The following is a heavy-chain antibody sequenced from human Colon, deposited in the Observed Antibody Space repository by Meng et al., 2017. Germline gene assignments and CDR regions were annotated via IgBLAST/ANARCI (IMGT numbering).Heavy chain of an antibody. CDR3: VRVNGGFDEAWFDP. Sequence: VQLQEAGAGRVRPSETLSLTCPVSGASVSSDSNYWSRIRQSPGKGREWIGYIYYTGITNYNPSLASRVSMSVDTSKNHFSLHLTSETAADTAIYYCVRVNGGFDEAWFDPWGQGTLVTVSS. V-gene: IGHV4-61*03. J-gene: IGHJ5*02. D-gene: IGHD4-23*01. CDR1: GASVSSDSNY. CDR2: IYYTGIT.